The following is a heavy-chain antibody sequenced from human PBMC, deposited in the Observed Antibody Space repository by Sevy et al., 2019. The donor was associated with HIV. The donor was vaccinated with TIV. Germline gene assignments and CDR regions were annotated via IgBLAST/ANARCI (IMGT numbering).Heavy chain of an antibody. CDR1: GGTFSSYA. V-gene: IGHV1-69*13. Sequence: ASVKVSCKASGGTFSSYAISWVRQAPGQGLEWMGRIIPIFGTANYAQKFQGRVTITADESTSTAYMELSSLRSEDTAVYYCARDINGSGSYYDYYYYYYMDVWGKGTTVTVSS. CDR3: ARDINGSGSYYDYYYYYYMDV. CDR2: IIPIFGTA. J-gene: IGHJ6*03. D-gene: IGHD3-10*01.